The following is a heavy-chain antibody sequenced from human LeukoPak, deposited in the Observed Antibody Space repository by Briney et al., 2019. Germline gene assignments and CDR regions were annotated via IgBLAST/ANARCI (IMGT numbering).Heavy chain of an antibody. D-gene: IGHD3-9*01. CDR2: ISGSGGST. Sequence: GGSLRLSCAASGFTFSSYAMSWVRQAPGKGLEWFSAISGSGGSTYYADSVKGRFTISRDNSKNTLYLQMNSLRAEDTAVYYCAKVGGFDWTYYFDYWGQGTLVTVSS. CDR1: GFTFSSYA. J-gene: IGHJ4*02. CDR3: AKVGGFDWTYYFDY. V-gene: IGHV3-23*01.